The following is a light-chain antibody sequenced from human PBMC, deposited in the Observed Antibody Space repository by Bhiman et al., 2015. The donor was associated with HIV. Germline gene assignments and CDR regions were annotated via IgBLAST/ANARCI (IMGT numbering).Light chain of an antibody. J-gene: IGLJ1*01. CDR1: ASNIGAGYD. Sequence: QSVLTQPPSVSGAPGQRVTISCTGSASNIGAGYDVHWYQHLPGTAPKLLIYDNNNRPSGIPDRFSGSKSGTSATLGITGLQTGDEADYYCGTWDSSLSAGVFGTGTKVTVL. V-gene: IGLV1-50*01. CDR2: DNN. CDR3: GTWDSSLSAGV.